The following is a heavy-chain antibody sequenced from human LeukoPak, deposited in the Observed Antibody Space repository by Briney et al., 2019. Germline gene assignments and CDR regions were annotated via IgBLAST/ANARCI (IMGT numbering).Heavy chain of an antibody. CDR2: IYSCEST. D-gene: IGHD1-26*01. CDR1: GGFISRSGYY. V-gene: IGHV4-39*01. Sequence: SETLSLTCTVSGGFISRSGYYCGWIRQPPGKGLGWIASIYSCESTYYNPSVKSRVTISVDTSMNQLSLKLSSLTAADTAVYYCARHEYSGSYYGVSWFDPWGQGTLVTVSS. J-gene: IGHJ5*02. CDR3: ARHEYSGSYYGVSWFDP.